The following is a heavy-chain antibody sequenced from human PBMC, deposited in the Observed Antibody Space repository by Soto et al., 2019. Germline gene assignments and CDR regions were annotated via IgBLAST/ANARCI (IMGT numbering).Heavy chain of an antibody. CDR2: IYTSGST. D-gene: IGHD3-10*01. CDR1: GGSISSYY. J-gene: IGHJ5*02. CDR3: ARSITMVRDPHNWFDP. V-gene: IGHV4-4*07. Sequence: QVQLQESGPGLVKPSETLSLTCTVSGGSISSYYWSWIRQPAGKGLEWIGRIYTSGSTNYNPSLKRRVTMSVDTSKNQFSLKLSSVTAADTAVYYCARSITMVRDPHNWFDPWGQGTLVTVSS.